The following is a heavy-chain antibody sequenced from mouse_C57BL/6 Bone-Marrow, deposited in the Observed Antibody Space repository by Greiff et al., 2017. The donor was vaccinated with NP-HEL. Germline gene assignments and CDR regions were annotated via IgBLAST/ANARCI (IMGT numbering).Heavy chain of an antibody. D-gene: IGHD2-4*01. V-gene: IGHV5-4*01. J-gene: IGHJ4*01. CDR3: ARDRDYDGYYYAMDY. CDR1: GFTFSSYA. Sequence: EVNLVESGGGLVKPGGSLKLSCAASGFTFSSYAMSWVRQTPEKRLEWVATISDGGSYTYYPDNVKGRFTISRDNAKNNLYLQMSHLKSEDTAMYYCARDRDYDGYYYAMDYWGQGTSVTVSS. CDR2: ISDGGSYT.